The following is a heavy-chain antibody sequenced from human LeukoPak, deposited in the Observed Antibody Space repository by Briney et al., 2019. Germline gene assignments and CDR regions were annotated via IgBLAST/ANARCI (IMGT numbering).Heavy chain of an antibody. D-gene: IGHD5-24*01. J-gene: IGHJ4*02. V-gene: IGHV3-23*01. CDR1: GFTFGDYS. CDR2: FTDDSPPT. Sequence: PGGSLRLSCAASGFTFGDYSMSWVRQAPGKGLEWVSSFTDDSPPTYYADSVKGRFTISRDNSKNTLYLQMNNLRAEDPAVYYCARTGRDGYNYEDYWRQGTLLTVSS. CDR3: ARTGRDGYNYEDY.